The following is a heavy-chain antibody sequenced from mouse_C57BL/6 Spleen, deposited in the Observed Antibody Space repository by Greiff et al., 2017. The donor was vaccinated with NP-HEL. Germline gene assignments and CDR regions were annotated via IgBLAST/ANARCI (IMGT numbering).Heavy chain of an antibody. CDR3: ARYDGYSDY. D-gene: IGHD2-3*01. J-gene: IGHJ2*01. Sequence: VKLMESGAELARPGASVKLSCKASGYTFTSYGISWVKQRTGQGLEWIGEIYPRSGNTYYNEKFKGKATLTADKSSSTAYMELRSLTSEDSAVYFCARYDGYSDYWGQGTTLTVSS. CDR1: GYTFTSYG. V-gene: IGHV1-81*01. CDR2: IYPRSGNT.